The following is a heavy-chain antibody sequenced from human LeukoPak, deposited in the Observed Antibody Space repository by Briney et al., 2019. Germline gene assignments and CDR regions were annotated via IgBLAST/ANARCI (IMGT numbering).Heavy chain of an antibody. V-gene: IGHV1-46*01. J-gene: IGHJ6*04. Sequence: ASVKVSCKASGYTFTSYYMHWVRRAPGQGLEWMGIINPSGGSTSYAQKFQGRVTMTRDTSTSTVYMELSSLRSEDTAVYYCAGGHYDILTGYTPGGMDVWGKGTTVTVSS. D-gene: IGHD3-9*01. CDR1: GYTFTSYY. CDR3: AGGHYDILTGYTPGGMDV. CDR2: INPSGGST.